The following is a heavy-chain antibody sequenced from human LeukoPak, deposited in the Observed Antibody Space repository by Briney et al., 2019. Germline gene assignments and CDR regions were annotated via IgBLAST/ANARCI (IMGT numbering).Heavy chain of an antibody. Sequence: PSETLSLTCAVYGGSFSGYYWSWIRQPPGKGLEWIGEINHSGSTNYKPSLKSRVTISVDTSKNQFSLKLSSVTAADTAVYYCARESAYSKLLDYWGQGTLVTVSS. CDR3: ARESAYSKLLDY. CDR1: GGSFSGYY. CDR2: INHSGST. D-gene: IGHD4-11*01. J-gene: IGHJ4*02. V-gene: IGHV4-34*01.